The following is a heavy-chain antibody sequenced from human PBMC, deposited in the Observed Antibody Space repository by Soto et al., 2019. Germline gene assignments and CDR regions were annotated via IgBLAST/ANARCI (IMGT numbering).Heavy chain of an antibody. D-gene: IGHD5-12*01. CDR2: INHNGST. CDR3: MGATSFTPETYYYYGMDV. V-gene: IGHV4-34*01. Sequence: SETLSLTCAVYGGSFSGYYWSWIRQPPGKGLEWIGEINHNGSTNYNPSLKSRVTISVDTSKNQFSLKLSSVTAADTAVYYCMGATSFTPETYYYYGMDVWGQGTTVTVSS. CDR1: GGSFSGYY. J-gene: IGHJ6*02.